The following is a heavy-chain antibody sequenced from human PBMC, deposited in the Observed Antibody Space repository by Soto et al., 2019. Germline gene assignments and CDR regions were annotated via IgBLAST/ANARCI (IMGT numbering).Heavy chain of an antibody. Sequence: PSETLSLTCSVSGAVVTRGENYWSWVRQPPGKGLEWLGYIYDSGVTSYTPAIKSRVTLSLDRPNNQVSLKLRSVTAADTAVYFCVRYLAYGYTVNVWGPGTLVTVSS. CDR1: GAVVTRGENY. V-gene: IGHV4-30-4*08. D-gene: IGHD5-18*01. J-gene: IGHJ4*01. CDR2: IYDSGVT. CDR3: VRYLAYGYTVNV.